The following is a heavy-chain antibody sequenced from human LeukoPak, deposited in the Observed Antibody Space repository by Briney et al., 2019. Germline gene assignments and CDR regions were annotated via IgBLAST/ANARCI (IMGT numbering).Heavy chain of an antibody. Sequence: GGSLRLSCAASGFTFSRYSMIWVRQAPGKGLEWVSSISSNSTYIYYADSVKGRFTISRDNPKNSLFLQMNSLRAEDTAVYYCARAQTYYDYMDVWGKGTTVTVSS. CDR3: ARAQTYYDYMDV. CDR1: GFTFSRYS. V-gene: IGHV3-21*01. J-gene: IGHJ6*03. CDR2: ISSNSTYI.